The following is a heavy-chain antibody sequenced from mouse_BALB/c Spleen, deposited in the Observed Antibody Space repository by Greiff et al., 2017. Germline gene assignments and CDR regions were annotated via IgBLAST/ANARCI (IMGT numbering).Heavy chain of an antibody. D-gene: IGHD2-3*01. Sequence: EVQLVESGAELVKPGASVKLSCTASGFNIKDTYMHWVKQRPEQGLEWIGRIDPANGNTKYDPKFQGKATITADTSSNTAYLQLSSLTSEDTAVYYCAPIYDGYSFAYWGQGTLVTVSA. J-gene: IGHJ3*01. CDR2: IDPANGNT. V-gene: IGHV14-3*02. CDR1: GFNIKDTY. CDR3: APIYDGYSFAY.